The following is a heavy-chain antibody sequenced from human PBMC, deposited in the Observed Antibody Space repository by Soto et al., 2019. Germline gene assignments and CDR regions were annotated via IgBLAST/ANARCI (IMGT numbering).Heavy chain of an antibody. CDR2: ISGSGGIT. J-gene: IGHJ5*02. CDR1: GFTFSSYA. V-gene: IGHV3-23*01. CDR3: AKGEDYSNSGWFDP. D-gene: IGHD4-4*01. Sequence: EVQLLESGGGLVQPGGSLRLACAASGFTFSSYALSWVRQAPGKGLEWVSGISGSGGITYYADSVKGRFIISRDKSKNPLYLQINSLRAEDTAVYYCAKGEDYSNSGWFDPWGQGTLVTVAS.